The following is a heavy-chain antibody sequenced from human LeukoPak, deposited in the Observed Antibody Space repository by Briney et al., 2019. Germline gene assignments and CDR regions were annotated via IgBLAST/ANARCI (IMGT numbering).Heavy chain of an antibody. Sequence: GPSVKVSCKASGYTFTSYAINWVRHATEQGPEWMGWMNPNSGNTGYAQNFQGRINLTRTTSISTAYIELSSRRSEDTAVYYCVRAAQEGRDSLTGIQTGNWFDPWGQGTLVSVSS. CDR2: MNPNSGNT. D-gene: IGHD3-9*01. V-gene: IGHV1-8*01. CDR1: GYTFTSYA. J-gene: IGHJ5*02. CDR3: VRAAQEGRDSLTGIQTGNWFDP.